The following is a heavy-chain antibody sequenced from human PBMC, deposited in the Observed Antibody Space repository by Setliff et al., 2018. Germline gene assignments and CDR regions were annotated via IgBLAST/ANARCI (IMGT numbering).Heavy chain of an antibody. CDR1: GDSISSRRNY. Sequence: PSETLSLTCTVSGDSISSRRNYWGWFRQPAGKGLEWIGQIYTSWSTNYNPSLKSRVTISLDTSNNQFSLKLTSMTAADTAVYYCAKGGGRYHPDSWGQGILVTVSS. J-gene: IGHJ4*02. CDR2: IYTSWST. D-gene: IGHD1-1*01. V-gene: IGHV4-61*09. CDR3: AKGGGRYHPDS.